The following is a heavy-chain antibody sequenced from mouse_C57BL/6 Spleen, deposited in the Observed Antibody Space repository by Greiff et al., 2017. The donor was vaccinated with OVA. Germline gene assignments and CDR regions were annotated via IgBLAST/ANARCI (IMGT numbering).Heavy chain of an antibody. CDR3: ARDSSGYDYFDY. D-gene: IGHD3-2*02. CDR2: IYPSDSET. J-gene: IGHJ2*01. CDR1: GYTFTSYW. V-gene: IGHV1-61*01. Sequence: VQLQQPGAELVRPGSSVKLSCKASGYTFTSYWMDWVKQRPGQGLEWIGNIYPSDSETHYNQKFKDKATLTVDKSSSTAYMQLSSLTSEDSAVYDGARDSSGYDYFDYWGQGTTLTVSS.